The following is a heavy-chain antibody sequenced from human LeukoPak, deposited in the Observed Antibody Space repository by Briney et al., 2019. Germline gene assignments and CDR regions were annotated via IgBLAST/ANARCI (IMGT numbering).Heavy chain of an antibody. CDR3: ARHDHGDHGDPNWFDP. Sequence: SETLSLTCIASGGSISSSSHYWGWIRQPPGKGLEWMGSIYYNGGTFYNPSLKSRLTISVDTSKNQFSLKLTSVTAADTAAYYCARHDHGDHGDPNWFDPWGQGTLVIVPS. D-gene: IGHD4-17*01. CDR1: GGSISSSSHY. V-gene: IGHV4-39*01. J-gene: IGHJ5*02. CDR2: IYYNGGT.